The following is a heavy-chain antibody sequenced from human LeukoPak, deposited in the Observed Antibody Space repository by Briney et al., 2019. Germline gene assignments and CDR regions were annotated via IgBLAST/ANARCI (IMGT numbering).Heavy chain of an antibody. V-gene: IGHV3-23*01. CDR2: ISGSGGST. Sequence: GGSLRLPCAASGFTFSSYAMSWVRQAPGKGLEWVSAISGSGGSTYYADSVKGRFTISRDNSKNTLYLQMNSLRAEDTAVYYCAKGWYSSGWYFDYWGQGTLVTVSS. CDR1: GFTFSSYA. CDR3: AKGWYSSGWYFDY. J-gene: IGHJ4*02. D-gene: IGHD6-19*01.